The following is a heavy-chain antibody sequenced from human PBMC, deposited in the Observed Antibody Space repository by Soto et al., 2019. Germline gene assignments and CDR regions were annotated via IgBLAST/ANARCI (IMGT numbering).Heavy chain of an antibody. V-gene: IGHV4-31*03. CDR1: GGSIISGGYY. J-gene: IGHJ5*02. CDR2: IYHSGPT. CDR3: ARGPDRDTREFPA. Sequence: QVQLQESGPGLVKPSQTLSLTCTVSGGSIISGGYYWSWIRQHPERGLEWMGYIYHSGPTTYNPSLKSRXTXSXDXXKYQFYLSLTSVTAADTAVYCCARGPDRDTREFPAWGEGNLVAVSS.